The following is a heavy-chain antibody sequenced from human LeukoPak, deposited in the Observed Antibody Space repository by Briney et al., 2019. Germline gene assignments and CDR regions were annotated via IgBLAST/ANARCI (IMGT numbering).Heavy chain of an antibody. CDR3: AREAVDYGSGSHDY. CDR2: AHSSGNT. CDR1: GAPIGSFY. J-gene: IGHJ4*02. Sequence: SETLSLTCTVSGAPIGSFYWSWIRQPAGKGLEWIGRAHSSGNTNYIPSMKSRVSMSVDTSKNQLSLKLNTVTAADTAMYYCAREAVDYGSGSHDYWGQGILVTVSS. D-gene: IGHD3-10*01. V-gene: IGHV4-4*07.